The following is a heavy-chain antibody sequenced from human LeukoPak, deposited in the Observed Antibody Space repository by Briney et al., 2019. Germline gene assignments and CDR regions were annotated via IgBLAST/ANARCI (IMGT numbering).Heavy chain of an antibody. D-gene: IGHD6-6*01. CDR3: AWGYSSSSGRGALDY. Sequence: PGGSLRLSCAASGFTFSSYSMNWVRQAPGKGLEWVSYISSSSSTIYYADSVKGRFTISRDNAKNSLYLQMNSLRAEDTAVYYCAWGYSSSSGRGALDYWGQGTLVTVSS. CDR2: ISSSSSTI. J-gene: IGHJ4*02. CDR1: GFTFSSYS. V-gene: IGHV3-48*01.